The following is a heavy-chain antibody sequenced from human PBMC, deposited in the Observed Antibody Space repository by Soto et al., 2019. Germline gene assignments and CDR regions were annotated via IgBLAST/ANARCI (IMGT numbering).Heavy chain of an antibody. D-gene: IGHD5-12*01. CDR2: IKQDGSEK. J-gene: IGHJ6*03. V-gene: IGHV3-7*01. CDR3: ARAELGLATIPERRYYYMDV. Sequence: GGSLRLSCAASGFTFSSYWMSWVRQAPGKGLEWVANIKQDGSEKYYVDSVKGRFTISRDNAKNSLYLQMNSLRAEDTAVYYCARAELGLATIPERRYYYMDVWGKGTTVTVSS. CDR1: GFTFSSYW.